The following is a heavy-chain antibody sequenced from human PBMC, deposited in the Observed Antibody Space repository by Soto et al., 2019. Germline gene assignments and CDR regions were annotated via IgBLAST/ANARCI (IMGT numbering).Heavy chain of an antibody. CDR1: GYTFTSYD. CDR2: MNPNSGNT. J-gene: IGHJ4*02. D-gene: IGHD5-12*01. CDR3: SRVHRSTLRNTLGY. Sequence: QVQLVQSGAEVKKPGASVKVSCKASGYTFTSYDINWVRQATGQGLEWMGWMNPNSGNTGYAQKFQGRVTMTRNTSISTAYMELSSLRSEDTAVYYCSRVHRSTLRNTLGYWGQGTLVTVSS. V-gene: IGHV1-8*01.